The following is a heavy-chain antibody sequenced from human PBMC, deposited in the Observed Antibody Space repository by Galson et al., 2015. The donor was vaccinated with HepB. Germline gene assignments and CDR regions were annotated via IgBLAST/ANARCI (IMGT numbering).Heavy chain of an antibody. J-gene: IGHJ4*02. CDR2: ISSSSSTI. V-gene: IGHV3-48*04. CDR3: ARVCTIFGSDY. Sequence: SLRLSCAASGFTFSSYSMNWVRQAPGKGLEWVSYISSSSSTIYYADSVKGRFTISRDNAKNSLYLQMNSLRAEDTAVYYCARVCTIFGSDYWGQGTLVTVSS. CDR1: GFTFSSYS. D-gene: IGHD3-3*01.